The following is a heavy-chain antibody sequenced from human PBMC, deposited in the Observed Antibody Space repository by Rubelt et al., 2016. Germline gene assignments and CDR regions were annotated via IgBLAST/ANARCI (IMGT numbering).Heavy chain of an antibody. Sequence: QLQLQESGPGLVKPSETLSLSCTVSGGSISSSSYNWGWIRQTPRKGLEWIGSIHYTGSTFYDPSLQSRVTISVDTSKNQYALKWTSVTDADTAVYYCAGRTNWFDPWGQGTLVTVSS. J-gene: IGHJ5*02. CDR3: AGRTNWFDP. CDR1: GGSISSSSYN. CDR2: IHYTGST. V-gene: IGHV4-39*01.